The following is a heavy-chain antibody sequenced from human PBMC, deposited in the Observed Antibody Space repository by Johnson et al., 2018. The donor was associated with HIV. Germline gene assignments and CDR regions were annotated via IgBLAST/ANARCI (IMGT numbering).Heavy chain of an antibody. CDR1: GFTFSNYW. Sequence: VQLVESGGGVVQPGGSLRLSCAASGFTFSNYWMHWVRQAPGQGLVWVSRVNSDGSSLSYADSVKGRFTISRDNAKNTLYLQMNSLRAEDTAAYYCARELSHDAFDIWGQGTMVTVSS. CDR2: VNSDGSSL. CDR3: ARELSHDAFDI. D-gene: IGHD3-3*02. J-gene: IGHJ3*02. V-gene: IGHV3-74*01.